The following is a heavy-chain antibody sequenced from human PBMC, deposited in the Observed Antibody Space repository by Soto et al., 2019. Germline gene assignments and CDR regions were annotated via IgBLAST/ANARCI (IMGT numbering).Heavy chain of an antibody. CDR2: IIPILGIA. D-gene: IGHD2-8*01. CDR1: GGTFSSYT. J-gene: IGHJ4*02. CDR3: ARVRRRYCTNGVCYTPPDY. Sequence: QVPLVQSGAEVKKPGSSVKVSCKASGGTFSSYTISWVRQAPGQGLEWMGRIIPILGIANYAQKFQGRVTITADKSSSTAYMEMSRLRSEETAVYYCARVRRRYCTNGVCYTPPDYWGQGTLDTFSS. V-gene: IGHV1-69*02.